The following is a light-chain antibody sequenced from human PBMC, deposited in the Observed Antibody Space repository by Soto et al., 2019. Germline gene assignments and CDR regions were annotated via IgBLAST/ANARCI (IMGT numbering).Light chain of an antibody. V-gene: IGKV3-11*01. Sequence: EILLTQPPATLSLSPGERATLSCRASQRGRSYLDGYQQKPGQAPRLLIGEATDRATGSPARFSGRGSDTDFTLTSGSLEPADFAVYSCQQRSSGTWTFGQGTKVEI. CDR3: QQRSSGTWT. CDR1: QRGRSY. J-gene: IGKJ1*01. CDR2: EAT.